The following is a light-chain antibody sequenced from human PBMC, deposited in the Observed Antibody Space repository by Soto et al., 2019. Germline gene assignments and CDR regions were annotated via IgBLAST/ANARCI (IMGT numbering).Light chain of an antibody. CDR2: GNG. CDR3: QSYDSSLSGHVV. J-gene: IGLJ2*01. Sequence: QAVVTQPPSVSGAPGQRVTVSCTGSSSNIGAGFDVHWYQQFPGTAPKLLISGNGNRPSGVPDRFSGSKSGTSASLAITGLQDEDEADYYCQSYDSSLSGHVVFGGGTKLTVL. V-gene: IGLV1-40*01. CDR1: SSNIGAGFD.